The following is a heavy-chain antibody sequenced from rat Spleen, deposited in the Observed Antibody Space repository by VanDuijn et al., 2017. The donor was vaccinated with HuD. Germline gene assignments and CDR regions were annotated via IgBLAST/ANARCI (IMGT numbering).Heavy chain of an antibody. CDR3: TRLTNSGLNWFAY. J-gene: IGHJ3*01. CDR2: MRYNGDT. Sequence: QVQLKESGPGLVQPSQTLSLTCTVSGFSLTSYNVHWVRQPPGKGLEWMGRMRYNGDTSYNSALKSRLSISRDTSKNQVFLKRNSLQTEDTAIYFCTRLTNSGLNWFAYWGQGTLVTVSS. D-gene: IGHD4-3*01. CDR1: GFSLTSYN. V-gene: IGHV2-63*01.